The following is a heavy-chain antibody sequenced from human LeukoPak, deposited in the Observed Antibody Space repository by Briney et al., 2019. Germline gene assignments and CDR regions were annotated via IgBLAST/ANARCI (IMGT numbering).Heavy chain of an antibody. CDR2: IIPIFGTA. J-gene: IGHJ5*02. CDR1: GGTFSSYA. CDR3: ARESNHYYHSMNWFDP. Sequence: ASVKVSCKASGGTFSSYAISWVRQAPGQGLEWMGGIIPIFGTANYAQKFQGRVTITADESTSTAYMELSSLRSEDTAVYYCARESNHYYHSMNWFDPWGQGTLVTVSS. D-gene: IGHD3-22*01. V-gene: IGHV1-69*13.